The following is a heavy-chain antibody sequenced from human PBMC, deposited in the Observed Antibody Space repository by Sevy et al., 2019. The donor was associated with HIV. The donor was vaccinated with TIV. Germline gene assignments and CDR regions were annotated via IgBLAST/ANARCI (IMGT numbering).Heavy chain of an antibody. J-gene: IGHJ6*02. CDR2: TWYDGSTK. CDR1: GFTFSSYG. V-gene: IGHV3-33*01. D-gene: IGHD5-18*01. Sequence: GGSLRLSCAASGFTFSSYGMHWVRRAPGKGLEWVALTWYDGSTKSYADSVKGRFTISRDNSKNILSLQMNSLRADDTAVYYCARVRSIYVDTTHYYAMDVWGQGTTVTVSS. CDR3: ARVRSIYVDTTHYYAMDV.